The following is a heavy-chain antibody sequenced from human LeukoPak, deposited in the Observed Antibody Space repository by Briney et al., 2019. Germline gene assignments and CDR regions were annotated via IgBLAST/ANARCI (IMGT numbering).Heavy chain of an antibody. CDR2: INPNSGGT. Sequence: ASVKVSCKASGYTFTGYYMHWVRQAPGQGLEWMGWINPNSGGTNYAQKFQGRVTMTRDTSISTAYMELSSLRSEDTAVYYCARRTMVRGVISDYWGQGTLVTVSS. J-gene: IGHJ4*02. CDR1: GYTFTGYY. D-gene: IGHD3-10*01. V-gene: IGHV1-2*02. CDR3: ARRTMVRGVISDY.